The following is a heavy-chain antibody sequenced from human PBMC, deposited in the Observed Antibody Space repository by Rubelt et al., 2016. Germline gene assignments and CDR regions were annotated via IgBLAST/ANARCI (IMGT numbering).Heavy chain of an antibody. CDR3: ARDSLTLYGSGSYHAFDI. V-gene: IGHV3-23*01. CDR2: IVGSGVIT. Sequence: EGLEWVSTIVGSGVITYYADSAKGRFTISRDNSKNTLYLQMNSLRAEDTAVYYCARDSLTLYGSGSYHAFDIWGQGTMVTVS. D-gene: IGHD3-10*01. J-gene: IGHJ3*02.